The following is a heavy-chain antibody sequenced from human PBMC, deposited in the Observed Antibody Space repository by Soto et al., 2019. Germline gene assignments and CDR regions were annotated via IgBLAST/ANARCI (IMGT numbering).Heavy chain of an antibody. J-gene: IGHJ4*02. CDR3: ARFLKAAALIDY. Sequence: SETLSLTCTVSGGSISSGDYYWSWIRQPPGKGLEWIGYIYYSGSTYYNPSLKSRVTISVDTSKNQFSLKLSSVTAADTAVYYCARFLKAAALIDYWGQGTLVTVSS. V-gene: IGHV4-30-4*02. CDR1: GGSISSGDYY. CDR2: IYYSGST. D-gene: IGHD6-13*01.